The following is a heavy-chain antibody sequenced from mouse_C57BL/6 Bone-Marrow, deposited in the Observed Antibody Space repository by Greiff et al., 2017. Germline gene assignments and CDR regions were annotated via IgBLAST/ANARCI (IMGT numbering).Heavy chain of an antibody. Sequence: VQLQQPGAELVMPGASVKLSCKASGYTFTSYWMHWVKQRPGQGLEWIGEIDPSDSYTNYNQKFKGKSTLTVDNSSSTAYLQLSSLTSEDSAVYYCARVRRRFDYAMDYWGQGTSVTVAS. CDR2: IDPSDSYT. CDR3: ARVRRRFDYAMDY. V-gene: IGHV1-69*01. CDR1: GYTFTSYW. J-gene: IGHJ4*01.